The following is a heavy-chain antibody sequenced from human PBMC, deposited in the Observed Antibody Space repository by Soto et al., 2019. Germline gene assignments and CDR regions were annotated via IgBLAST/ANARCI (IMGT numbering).Heavy chain of an antibody. CDR1: CFTFSDYG. CDR2: ISGDNINS. J-gene: IGHJ6*02. CDR3: GREGQQLAQEKYYQFNGMDV. D-gene: IGHD6-13*01. Sequence: ASVKVSCKASCFTFSDYGLSWVRQAPGQPLEWMGWISGDNINSKYSQKFQGRLTMTTDTSTATASMELRSLTSDDTAVYYCGREGQQLAQEKYYQFNGMDVWCQGTTVTVSS. V-gene: IGHV1-18*01.